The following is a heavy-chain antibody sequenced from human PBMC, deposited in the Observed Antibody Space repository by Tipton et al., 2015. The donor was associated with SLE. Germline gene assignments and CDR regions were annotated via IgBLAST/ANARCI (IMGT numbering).Heavy chain of an antibody. J-gene: IGHJ1*01. CDR3: VRHNMTPRHAEYFHL. CDR1: GGSISSGSYY. V-gene: IGHV4-61*02. CDR2: IYTRGST. D-gene: IGHD2-21*01. Sequence: SLTCTVSGGSISSGSYYWSWIRQPAGKGLEWLGRIYTRGSTNYNPSLKSQVTISIDTSKNQFSLKLSSVTAADTAVYYCVRHNMTPRHAEYFHLWGQGTQVTVSS.